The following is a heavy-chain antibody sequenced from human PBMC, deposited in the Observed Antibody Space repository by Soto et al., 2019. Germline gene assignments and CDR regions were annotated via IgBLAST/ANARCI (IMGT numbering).Heavy chain of an antibody. CDR2: IIPIFGTA. CDR1: GGTFSSYA. V-gene: IGHV1-69*06. J-gene: IGHJ5*02. CDR3: AREDIVPSRWLRLVRWFDP. Sequence: SVKVSCKAAGGTFSSYAISWVRQAPGQGLEWMGGIIPIFGTANYAQKFQGRVTITADKSTSTAYMELSSLRSEDTAVYYCAREDIVPSRWLRLVRWFDPWGQGTLVTVS. D-gene: IGHD2-8*01.